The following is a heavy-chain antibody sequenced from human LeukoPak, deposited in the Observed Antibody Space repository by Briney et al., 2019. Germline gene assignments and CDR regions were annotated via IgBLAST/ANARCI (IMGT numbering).Heavy chain of an antibody. CDR3: AREGYYGSGSYPT. Sequence: PGGSLGLSCAASGFTFSSYEMNWVRQAPGKGLEWVSYISSSGSTIYYADSVKGRFTISRDNAKNSLYLQMNSLRAEDTAVYYCAREGYYGSGSYPTWGQGTLVTVSS. D-gene: IGHD3-10*01. V-gene: IGHV3-48*03. J-gene: IGHJ4*02. CDR2: ISSSGSTI. CDR1: GFTFSSYE.